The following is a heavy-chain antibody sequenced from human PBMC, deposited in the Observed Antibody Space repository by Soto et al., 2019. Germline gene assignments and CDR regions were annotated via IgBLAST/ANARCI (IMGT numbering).Heavy chain of an antibody. J-gene: IGHJ6*02. V-gene: IGHV1-3*01. Sequence: GASLKVSCKASGYTFTSYGIHWVRQAPGQRLEWTGWINAGNGNTKYSEKFQGRVTITRDTSASTAYLELSRLRSEDTAVYYCARDPNDSSAYYHHYYYGMDVWGQGTTVTVSS. CDR1: GYTFTSYG. CDR3: ARDPNDSSAYYHHYYYGMDV. CDR2: INAGNGNT. D-gene: IGHD3-22*01.